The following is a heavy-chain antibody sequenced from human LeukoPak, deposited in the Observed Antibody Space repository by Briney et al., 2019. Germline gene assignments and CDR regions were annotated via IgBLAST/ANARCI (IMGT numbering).Heavy chain of an antibody. CDR1: GYTFTSYG. Sequence: ASVKVSCKASGYTFTSYGISWVRQAPGQGLEWMGRISAYNGNTNYAQKLQGRVTMTTDTSTSTAYMELRSLRSDDTAVYYCARDRCGYYPCWFGPWGQGTLVTVSS. CDR2: ISAYNGNT. V-gene: IGHV1-18*01. D-gene: IGHD3-22*01. J-gene: IGHJ5*02. CDR3: ARDRCGYYPCWFGP.